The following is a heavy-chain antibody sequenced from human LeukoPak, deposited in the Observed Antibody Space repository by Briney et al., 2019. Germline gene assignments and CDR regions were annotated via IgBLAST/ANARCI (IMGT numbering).Heavy chain of an antibody. Sequence: QAGGSLRLSCAASGFTFSSYAMNWVRQAPGKGLEWVSAISGSGGSTYYADSVKGRFTISRDNSKNTLYLQMNSLRAEDTAVYYCAKIWRAGITMIVVALDPWGQGTLVTVSS. CDR3: AKIWRAGITMIVVALDP. CDR1: GFTFSSYA. D-gene: IGHD3-22*01. J-gene: IGHJ5*02. CDR2: ISGSGGST. V-gene: IGHV3-23*01.